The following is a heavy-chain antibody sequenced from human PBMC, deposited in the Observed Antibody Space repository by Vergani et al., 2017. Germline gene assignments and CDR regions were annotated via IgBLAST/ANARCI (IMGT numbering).Heavy chain of an antibody. V-gene: IGHV3-23*01. CDR2: ISGSGGST. CDR3: AKGATDLITIVGVVTFNGFDP. Sequence: EVQLLESGGGLVQPGGSLRLSCAASGFTFSSYAMSWVRQAPGKGLEWVSAISGSGGSTYYADSVKGRFTISRDNSKNTLYLQMNSLRAEDTAVYYCAKGATDLITIVGVVTFNGFDPWGQGTLVTVSS. D-gene: IGHD3-3*01. CDR1: GFTFSSYA. J-gene: IGHJ5*02.